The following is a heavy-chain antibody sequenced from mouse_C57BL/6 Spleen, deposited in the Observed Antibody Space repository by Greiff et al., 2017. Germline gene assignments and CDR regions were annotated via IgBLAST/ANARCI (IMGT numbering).Heavy chain of an antibody. Sequence: EVQGVESGGGLVKPGGSLKLSCAASGFTFSSYTMSWVRQTPEKRLEWVATISGGGGNTYYPDSVKGRFTISRDNAKNTLYLQMSSLRSEDTALYYCARDPHYYGSSYIDYWGQGTTLTVSS. CDR2: ISGGGGNT. J-gene: IGHJ2*01. CDR3: ARDPHYYGSSYIDY. D-gene: IGHD1-1*01. V-gene: IGHV5-9*01. CDR1: GFTFSSYT.